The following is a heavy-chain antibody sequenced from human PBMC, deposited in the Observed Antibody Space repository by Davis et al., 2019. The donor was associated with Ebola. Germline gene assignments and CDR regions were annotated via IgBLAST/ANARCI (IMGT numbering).Heavy chain of an antibody. V-gene: IGHV3-21*01. J-gene: IGHJ3*02. CDR3: AGGESGWDASDI. Sequence: PGGSLRLSCAASGFTFSTYTMTWVRQAPGRGLEWVSSISISSAFIYYRDSVKGRFTFSRDNAKNSLSLQMNSLRAEDTAVYYCAGGESGWDASDIWGRGTMVTVSS. CDR1: GFTFSTYT. CDR2: ISISSAFI. D-gene: IGHD6-19*01.